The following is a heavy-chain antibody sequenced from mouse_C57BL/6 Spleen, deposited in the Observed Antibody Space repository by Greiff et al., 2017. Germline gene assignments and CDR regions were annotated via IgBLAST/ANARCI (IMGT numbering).Heavy chain of an antibody. CDR3: ARPTTVVARGYFDY. J-gene: IGHJ2*01. D-gene: IGHD1-1*01. V-gene: IGHV1-9*01. CDR2: ILPGSGST. CDR1: GYTFTGYW. Sequence: QVQLQQSGAELMKPGASVKLSCKATGYTFTGYWIEWVKQRPGHGLEWIGEILPGSGSTNYNEKFKGKATFTAATSSNTAYMQLSSLTTEYSAIYYCARPTTVVARGYFDYWGQGTTLTVSS.